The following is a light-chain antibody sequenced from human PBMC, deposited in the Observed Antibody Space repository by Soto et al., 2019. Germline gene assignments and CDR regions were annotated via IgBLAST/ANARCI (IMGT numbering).Light chain of an antibody. Sequence: IVLTQSPGTLSLSPWERATLSCRASQSVSSSYLAWYQQKPGQAPRLLIYGASSRATGIPDRFSGSGSGTDFTLTINSLQSEDFAVYYCQPYNNWPLTFGGGTKVDIK. V-gene: IGKV3-20*01. CDR1: QSVSSSY. J-gene: IGKJ4*01. CDR3: QPYNNWPLT. CDR2: GAS.